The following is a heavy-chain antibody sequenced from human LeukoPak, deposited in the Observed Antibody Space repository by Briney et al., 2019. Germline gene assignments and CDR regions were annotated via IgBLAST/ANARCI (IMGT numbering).Heavy chain of an antibody. CDR3: ARDHHQTYYYDSSETVDAFDI. CDR2: IKQDGSEK. D-gene: IGHD3-22*01. CDR1: GFTFSSYW. V-gene: IGHV3-7*01. J-gene: IGHJ3*02. Sequence: GGSLRLSCAASGFTFSSYWMSWVRQAPGKGLEWVANIKQDGSEKYYVDSVKGRFTISRDNAKNSLYLQMNSLRAEDTAVYYCARDHHQTYYYDSSETVDAFDIWGQGTMVTVSS.